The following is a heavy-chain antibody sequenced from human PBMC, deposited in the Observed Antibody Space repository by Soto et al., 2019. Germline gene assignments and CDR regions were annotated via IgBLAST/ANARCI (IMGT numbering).Heavy chain of an antibody. D-gene: IGHD4-4*01. Sequence: QLRESGPGLVKPSETLSLTCTVSGGSIRSYFWTWIRQPAGEGLEWIGRVYSTGSTTYRPSLKSRVAMSVDTSKTQISLKLSSVTAADTARYFCAREAGDDYSDYHDDWGQGIQVTVSS. V-gene: IGHV4-4*07. CDR3: AREAGDDYSDYHDD. J-gene: IGHJ4*02. CDR2: VYSTGST. CDR1: GGSIRSYF.